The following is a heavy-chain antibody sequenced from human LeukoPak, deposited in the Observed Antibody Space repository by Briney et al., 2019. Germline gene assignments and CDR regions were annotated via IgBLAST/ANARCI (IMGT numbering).Heavy chain of an antibody. CDR2: IKSSNT. Sequence: ASETLSLTCTVSGGSISSDRFYWTWVRQPAGKGLEWIGRIKSSNTNYNPSLKSRVSISLDTSTNQSSLKLSSLTAADTAVYYCARVPDWTYVPDYWGQGTLVTVSS. V-gene: IGHV4-61*02. J-gene: IGHJ4*02. CDR3: ARVPDWTYVPDY. CDR1: GGSISSDRFY. D-gene: IGHD3-16*01.